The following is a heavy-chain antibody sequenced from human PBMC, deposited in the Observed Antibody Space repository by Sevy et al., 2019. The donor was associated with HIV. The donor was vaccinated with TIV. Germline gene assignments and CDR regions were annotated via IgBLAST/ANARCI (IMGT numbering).Heavy chain of an antibody. CDR3: ANKPVVPAARYDY. J-gene: IGHJ4*02. Sequence: GESLKISCAASGFTFSSYAMSWVHQAPGKGLEWVSAISGSGGSTYYADSVKGRFTISRDNSKNTRYLQMNSLRAEDTAVYYCANKPVVPAARYDYWGQGTLVTVSS. CDR1: GFTFSSYA. CDR2: ISGSGGST. V-gene: IGHV3-23*01. D-gene: IGHD2-2*01.